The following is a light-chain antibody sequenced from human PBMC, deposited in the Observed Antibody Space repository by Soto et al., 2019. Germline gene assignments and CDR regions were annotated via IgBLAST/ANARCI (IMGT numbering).Light chain of an antibody. CDR3: QQRSNWQVT. CDR1: QTVDSNF. Sequence: DIVLTQSPGTLSLSPGERATLSCRASQTVDSNFLAWYRQKPGQAPRLLIYAASTRATGIPDRFSGSGSGTDFTLTISRLEPEDFAVYYCQQRSNWQVTFGQGTRLEIK. CDR2: AAS. J-gene: IGKJ5*01. V-gene: IGKV3D-20*02.